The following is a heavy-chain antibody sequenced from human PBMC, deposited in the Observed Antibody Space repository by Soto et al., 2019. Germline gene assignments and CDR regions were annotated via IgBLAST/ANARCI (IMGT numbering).Heavy chain of an antibody. Sequence: ASVKVSCKASGYTFTGYYMHWVRQAPGQGLEWMGWINPNSGGTNYAQKFRGWVTMTRDTSISTAYMELSRLRSDDTAVYYCARGHSSTPLYYYYGMDVWGQGTTVT. CDR3: ARGHSSTPLYYYYGMDV. V-gene: IGHV1-2*04. CDR2: INPNSGGT. J-gene: IGHJ6*02. CDR1: GYTFTGYY. D-gene: IGHD6-19*01.